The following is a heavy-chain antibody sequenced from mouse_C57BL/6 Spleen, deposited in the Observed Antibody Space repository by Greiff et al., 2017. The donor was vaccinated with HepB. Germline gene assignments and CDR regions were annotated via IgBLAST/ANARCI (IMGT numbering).Heavy chain of an antibody. CDR1: GFSFNTYA. CDR2: IRSKSNNYAT. J-gene: IGHJ2*01. D-gene: IGHD1-1*01. V-gene: IGHV10-1*01. Sequence: EVQLVESGGGLVQPKGSLKLSCAASGFSFNTYAMNWVRQAPGKGLEWVARIRSKSNNYATYYADSVKDRFTISRDDSESMLYLQMNNLKTEDTAMYYCVRKGYYGDFDYWGQGTTLTVSS. CDR3: VRKGYYGDFDY.